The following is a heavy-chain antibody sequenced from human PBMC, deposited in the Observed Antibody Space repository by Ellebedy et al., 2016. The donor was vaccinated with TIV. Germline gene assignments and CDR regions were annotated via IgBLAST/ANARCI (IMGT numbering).Heavy chain of an antibody. J-gene: IGHJ5*02. V-gene: IGHV5-51*01. CDR2: IYPGDSDT. Sequence: PGGSLRLSCKGSGYSFTSYWIGWVRQMPGKGLEWMGIIYPGDSDTRYSPSFQGQVTISADKSISTAYLQWSSLKASDTAMYYCARRRSGRFNWFDPWGQGTLVTVSS. CDR3: ARRRSGRFNWFDP. D-gene: IGHD6-19*01. CDR1: GYSFTSYW.